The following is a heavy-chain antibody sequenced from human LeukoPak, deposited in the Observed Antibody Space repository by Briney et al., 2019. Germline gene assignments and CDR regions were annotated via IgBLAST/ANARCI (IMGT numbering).Heavy chain of an antibody. CDR1: GGFISSSNW. CDR2: IYHSGST. Sequence: SETLSLTCAVSGGFISSSNWWSWVRQPPGKGLEWIGEIYHSGSTNYNPSLKSRVTISVDKSKNQFSLKLSSVTAADTAVYYCARDLGLHPNWFDPWGQGTLVTVSS. D-gene: IGHD1-7*01. J-gene: IGHJ5*02. V-gene: IGHV4-4*02. CDR3: ARDLGLHPNWFDP.